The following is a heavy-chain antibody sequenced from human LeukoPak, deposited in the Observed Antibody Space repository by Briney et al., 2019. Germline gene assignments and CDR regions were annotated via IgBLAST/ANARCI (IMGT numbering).Heavy chain of an antibody. V-gene: IGHV4-34*01. CDR1: GGSFSGYY. CDR2: INHSGST. Sequence: SETLSLTCAVYGGSFSGYYWSWIRQPPGKGLEWIGEINHSGSTNYNPSLKSRVTTSVDTSKNQFSLKLSSVTAADTAVYYCARVSAYYDFWSGYPTYYFDYWGQGTLVTVSS. CDR3: ARVSAYYDFWSGYPTYYFDY. J-gene: IGHJ4*02. D-gene: IGHD3-3*01.